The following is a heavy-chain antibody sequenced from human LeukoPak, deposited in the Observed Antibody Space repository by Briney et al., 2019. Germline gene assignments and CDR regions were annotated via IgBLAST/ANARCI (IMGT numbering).Heavy chain of an antibody. Sequence: ASVSVSFKASGYTFTIYGISWVRQAPGQGREGMGWISAYKGNTNYTQKLQGRVTITTDTSTSTAYMALRSLRSDDTAVYSCAKAAEGDLSHIYYYHMDVWGKGTTVTVSS. CDR1: GYTFTIYG. J-gene: IGHJ6*03. D-gene: IGHD6-13*01. CDR2: ISAYKGNT. CDR3: AKAAEGDLSHIYYYHMDV. V-gene: IGHV1-18*01.